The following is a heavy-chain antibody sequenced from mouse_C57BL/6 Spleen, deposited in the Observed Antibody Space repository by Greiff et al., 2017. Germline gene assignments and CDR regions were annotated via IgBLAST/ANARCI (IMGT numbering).Heavy chain of an antibody. V-gene: IGHV1-64*01. CDR2: IHPNSGST. D-gene: IGHD1-1*01. CDR3: ARLTKGLLRFFDY. Sequence: QVQLQQPGAELVKPGASVKLSCKASGYTFTSYWMHWVKQRPGQGLEWIGMIHPNSGSTNYNEKFKSKDTLTVDKSSSTAYMQLSSLTSEDSAVYDCARLTKGLLRFFDYWGQGTTLTVSS. CDR1: GYTFTSYW. J-gene: IGHJ2*01.